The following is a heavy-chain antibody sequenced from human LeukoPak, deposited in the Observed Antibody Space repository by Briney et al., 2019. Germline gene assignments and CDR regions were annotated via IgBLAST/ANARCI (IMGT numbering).Heavy chain of an antibody. CDR2: IKQDGSEN. Sequence: PGGSLRLSCAGSGFTFINYWMSWVRQAPGRGLEWVANIKQDGSENYYVDSVKGRFTISRDNAKNSLYLQMNSLRAEDTALYHCARDLGICSSTSCYLPFDPWGQGTLVTVSS. CDR3: ARDLGICSSTSCYLPFDP. J-gene: IGHJ5*02. V-gene: IGHV3-7*03. D-gene: IGHD2-2*01. CDR1: GFTFINYW.